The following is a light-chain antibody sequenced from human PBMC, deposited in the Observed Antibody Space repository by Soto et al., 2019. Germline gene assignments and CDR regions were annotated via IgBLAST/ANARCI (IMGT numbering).Light chain of an antibody. CDR2: DVS. Sequence: QSVLTQPASVSGSPGQSITISCTGTSSDIGGYNYVSWYQQHPGKAPKLMIYDVSNRPSGVSNRFSGSKSGNTASLTISGLQAEDEAEYYCGSYTSSSTRDVFGTGTKVTV. V-gene: IGLV2-14*03. CDR3: GSYTSSSTRDV. CDR1: SSDIGGYNY. J-gene: IGLJ1*01.